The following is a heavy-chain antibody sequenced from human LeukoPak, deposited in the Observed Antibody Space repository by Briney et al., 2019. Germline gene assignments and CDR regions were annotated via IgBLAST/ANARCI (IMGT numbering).Heavy chain of an antibody. V-gene: IGHV4-34*01. Sequence: SGTLSLTCAVYGVSFSGYYWSWIRQPPGKGLEWIGEINHSGSTNYNPSLKSRVTISVDTSKNQFSLKLSSVTAADTAVYYCASRDYGDYYFDYWGQGTLVTVSS. D-gene: IGHD4-17*01. J-gene: IGHJ4*02. CDR3: ASRDYGDYYFDY. CDR2: INHSGST. CDR1: GVSFSGYY.